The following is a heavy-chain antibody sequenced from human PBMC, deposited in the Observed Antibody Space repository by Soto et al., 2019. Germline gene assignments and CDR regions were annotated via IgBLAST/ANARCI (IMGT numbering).Heavy chain of an antibody. V-gene: IGHV1-18*04. CDR1: GYTFTSYG. J-gene: IGHJ6*02. Sequence: ASVKVSCKASGYTFTSYGISWVRQAPGQGLEWMGWISAYNGNTNYAQKLQGRVTMTTDTSTSTAYMELRSLRSDDTAVYYCARDMAIVVVPAAIGYYYYGMDVWGQGTTVTVSS. CDR3: ARDMAIVVVPAAIGYYYYGMDV. CDR2: ISAYNGNT. D-gene: IGHD2-2*03.